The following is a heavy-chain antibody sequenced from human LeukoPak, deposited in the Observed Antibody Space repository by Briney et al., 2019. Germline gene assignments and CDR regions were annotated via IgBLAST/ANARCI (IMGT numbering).Heavy chain of an antibody. CDR3: AGHHPRNTVDF. Sequence: SETLSLTCTVSGGSISSYYWSWIRQPPGKGLEWIGYIPDSGSTNYSPSLKSRVTISLDTSKNQFSLKLSSVTAADTAVYYCAGHHPRNTVDFWGQGTLVTVSS. D-gene: IGHD2-8*02. J-gene: IGHJ4*02. V-gene: IGHV4-59*08. CDR2: IPDSGST. CDR1: GGSISSYY.